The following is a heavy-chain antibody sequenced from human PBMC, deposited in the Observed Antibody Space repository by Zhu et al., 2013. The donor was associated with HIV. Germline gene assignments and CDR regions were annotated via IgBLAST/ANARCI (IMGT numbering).Heavy chain of an antibody. CDR2: INPNSGGT. CDR3: SRGGAFDY. V-gene: IGHV1-2*02. J-gene: IGHJ4*02. Sequence: QVQLEQSGTEVKKPGASVKVSCKTSNYTFTAYYIHWVRQAPGQGLEWMGWINPNSGGTNYAQNFQGRVTMTRDASITTAYMDLIRLESDDTAVYFCSRGGAFDYWGQGALVTVSS. CDR1: NYTFTAYY.